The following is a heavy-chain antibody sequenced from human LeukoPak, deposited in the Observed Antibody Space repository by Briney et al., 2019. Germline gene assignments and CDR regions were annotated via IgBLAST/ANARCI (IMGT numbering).Heavy chain of an antibody. J-gene: IGHJ6*02. CDR3: VKDIRSGGADV. CDR1: GFTFNDYA. Sequence: GGSLRLSCAASGFTFNDYAMHWVRQAPGKGLEWVSGINWNGDGTGYADSVKGRFSISRDNAKKSLVLQMNSLRAEDTALYYCVKDIRSGGADVWGQGTTVTVSS. CDR2: INWNGDGT. V-gene: IGHV3-9*01. D-gene: IGHD3-10*01.